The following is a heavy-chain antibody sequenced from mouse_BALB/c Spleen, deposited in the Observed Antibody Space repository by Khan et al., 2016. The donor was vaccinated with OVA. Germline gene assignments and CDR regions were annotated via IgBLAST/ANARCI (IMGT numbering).Heavy chain of an antibody. CDR2: TNPTNGRT. V-gene: IGHV1S81*02. CDR3: ERIKKKVATYFNY. D-gene: IGHD1-1*01. CDR1: GYTFTSYW. J-gene: IGHJ2*01. Sequence: QVQLQQSGAELVKAGASVKMSCKASGYTFTSYWMHWVKQRLGQGLEWFAETNPTNGRTYYNEKFKSKATLTVDKSSSTAYMLLSGPTFEDSAVFNSERIKKKVATYFNYGGKGTTLTVSS.